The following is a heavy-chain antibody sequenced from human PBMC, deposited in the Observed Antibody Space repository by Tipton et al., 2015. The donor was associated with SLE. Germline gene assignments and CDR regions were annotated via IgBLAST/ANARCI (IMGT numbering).Heavy chain of an antibody. CDR2: IDHDGSGT. J-gene: IGHJ4*02. CDR3: ARAVADWGWLVVY. CDR1: GFTFNNYW. D-gene: IGHD6-19*01. V-gene: IGHV3-74*01. Sequence: SLRLSCAASGFTFNNYWMHWFRQVPGKGLEWVSRIDHDGSGTSYADSVEDRFTISRVNTKKTLYLQMNSLRAEDTAVYYCARAVADWGWLVVYWGRGTQVTVSS.